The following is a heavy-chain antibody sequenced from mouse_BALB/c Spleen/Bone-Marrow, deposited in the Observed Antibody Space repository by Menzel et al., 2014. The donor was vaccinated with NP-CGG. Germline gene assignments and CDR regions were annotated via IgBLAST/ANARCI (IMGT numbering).Heavy chain of an antibody. CDR1: GFPFTTYW. Sequence: QVQLQQSGAELAKPGASVKMSCKASGFPFTTYWMHWFKQRPGQGLEWIGYIDPSTGHTEYNQNFKDKATLTADKSSSTAYMQLSSLTSEDSAVYYCARPYRYDKEFAYWVQGTLVTVSA. D-gene: IGHD2-14*01. V-gene: IGHV1-7*01. CDR2: IDPSTGHT. CDR3: ARPYRYDKEFAY. J-gene: IGHJ3*01.